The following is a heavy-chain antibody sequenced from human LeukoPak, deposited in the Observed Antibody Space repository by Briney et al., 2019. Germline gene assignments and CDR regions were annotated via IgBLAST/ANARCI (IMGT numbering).Heavy chain of an antibody. CDR2: IYYSGST. Sequence: PSETLSLTCTVSGGSISSYYWSWIRQPPGKGLEWIGYIYYSGSTNYNPSLKSRVTISVDTSKNQFSLKLSSVTAADMAVYYCARATPLFYYDSSGYPEAFDIWGQGTMVAVSS. CDR3: ARATPLFYYDSSGYPEAFDI. CDR1: GGSISSYY. V-gene: IGHV4-59*01. D-gene: IGHD3-22*01. J-gene: IGHJ3*02.